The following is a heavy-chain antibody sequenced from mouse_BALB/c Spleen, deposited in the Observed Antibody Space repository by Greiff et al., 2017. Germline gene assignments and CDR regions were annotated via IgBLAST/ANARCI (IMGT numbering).Heavy chain of an antibody. D-gene: IGHD1-1*01. V-gene: IGHV1-85*01. J-gene: IGHJ4*01. CDR1: GYTFTSYD. CDR3: ARSSSYYYAMDY. Sequence: QVQLQQSGAELVKPGASVKLSCKASGYTFTSYDINWVRQRPEPGLAWIGWIFPGDGSTKYNEKFKGKATLTTDKSSSTAYMQLSRLTSEDSAVYFCARSSSYYYAMDYWGQGTSVTVSS. CDR2: IFPGDGST.